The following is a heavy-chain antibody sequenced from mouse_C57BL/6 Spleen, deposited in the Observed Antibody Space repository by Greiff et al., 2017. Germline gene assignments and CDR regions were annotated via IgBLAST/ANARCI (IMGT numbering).Heavy chain of an antibody. V-gene: IGHV1-39*01. Sequence: EVKLQESGPELVKPGASVKISCKASGYSFTDYNMNWVKQSNGKSLEWIGVINPNYGTTSYNQKFKGKATLTVDQSSSTAYMQLNSLTSEDSAVYYGARSPHYGRSFSWFAYWGQGTLVTVSA. CDR1: GYSFTDYN. J-gene: IGHJ3*01. CDR3: ARSPHYGRSFSWFAY. CDR2: INPNYGTT. D-gene: IGHD1-1*01.